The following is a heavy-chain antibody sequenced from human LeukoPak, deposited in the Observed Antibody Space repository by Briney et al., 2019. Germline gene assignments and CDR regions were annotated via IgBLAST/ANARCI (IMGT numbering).Heavy chain of an antibody. V-gene: IGHV4-34*01. D-gene: IGHD2-2*01. CDR1: GGSFSGYY. J-gene: IGHJ5*02. CDR2: INHSGST. Sequence: SETLSLTCAVYGGSFSGYYWSWIRQPPGKGLEWIGEINHSGSTNYNPSLKSRVTISVDTSKNQFSLKLSSVTAADTAVYYRARARVVPAAINWFDPWGQGTLVTVSS. CDR3: ARARVVPAAINWFDP.